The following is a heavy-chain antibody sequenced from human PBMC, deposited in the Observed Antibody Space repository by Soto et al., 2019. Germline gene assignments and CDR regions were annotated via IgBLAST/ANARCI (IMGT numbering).Heavy chain of an antibody. J-gene: IGHJ6*02. CDR2: INHSGST. Sequence: SETLSLTCAVYGGSFSGYYWSWIRQPPGKGLEWIGEINHSGSTNYNPSLKSRVTISVDTSKNQFSLKLSSVTAADTAVYYCARARYYDYVWGSYRYYYYYGMDVWGQGTTVTVSS. D-gene: IGHD3-16*02. V-gene: IGHV4-34*01. CDR1: GGSFSGYY. CDR3: ARARYYDYVWGSYRYYYYYGMDV.